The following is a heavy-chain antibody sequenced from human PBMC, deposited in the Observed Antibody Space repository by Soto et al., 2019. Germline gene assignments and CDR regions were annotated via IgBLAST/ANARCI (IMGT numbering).Heavy chain of an antibody. CDR2: IYPGDSDT. CDR3: ARTPSSGTIFGVVIPDYYYGMDV. CDR1: GYSLTSYW. D-gene: IGHD3-3*01. J-gene: IGHJ6*02. Sequence: GESLKISCKGSGYSLTSYWIGWVRQMPGKGLEWMGIIYPGDSDTRYSPSFQGQVTISADKSISTAYLQWSSLKASDTAMYYCARTPSSGTIFGVVIPDYYYGMDVWGQGTTVTVSS. V-gene: IGHV5-51*01.